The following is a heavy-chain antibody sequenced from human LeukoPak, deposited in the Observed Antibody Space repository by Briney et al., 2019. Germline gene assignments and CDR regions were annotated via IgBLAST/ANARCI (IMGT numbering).Heavy chain of an antibody. V-gene: IGHV1-46*01. CDR1: GYTFTSYY. J-gene: IGHJ6*02. D-gene: IGHD2-15*01. CDR3: ASPLDCSGGSCRLNYYYYYGMDV. Sequence: ASVKVSCKASGYTFTSYYMHWVRQAPGQGLEWMGIINPSGGSTSYAQKFQGRVTMTRDTSTSTVYMELSSLRSEDTAVYYCASPLDCSGGSCRLNYYYYYGMDVWGQGTTVTVSS. CDR2: INPSGGST.